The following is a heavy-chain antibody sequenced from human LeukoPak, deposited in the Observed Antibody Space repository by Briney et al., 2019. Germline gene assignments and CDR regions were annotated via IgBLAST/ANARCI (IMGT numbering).Heavy chain of an antibody. V-gene: IGHV4-38-2*01. CDR2: IYHSGST. CDR1: GYSISSGYY. J-gene: IGHJ5*02. Sequence: PSETLSLTCAVSGYSISSGYYLGWIRQPPGKGLEWIGSIYHSGSTYYNPSLKSRVTISVDTSKNQFSLKLSSVTAADTAVYYCARQWLSGVGWFDPWGQGTLVTVSS. D-gene: IGHD6-19*01. CDR3: ARQWLSGVGWFDP.